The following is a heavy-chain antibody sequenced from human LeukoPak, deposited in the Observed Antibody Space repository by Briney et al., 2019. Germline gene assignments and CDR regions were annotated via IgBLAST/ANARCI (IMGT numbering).Heavy chain of an antibody. CDR2: ITSSRTYI. V-gene: IGHV3-21*01. CDR1: RFTFSTYS. CDR3: ARSLSH. D-gene: IGHD3-16*01. J-gene: IGHJ4*02. Sequence: GGSLRLSCAASRFTFSTYSMNWVRQAPGKGLEWVSSITSSRTYIYYADSVKGRFTISRDNAKNSLYLQMNSLRAEDTAVYYCARSLSHWGQGTLVTVSS.